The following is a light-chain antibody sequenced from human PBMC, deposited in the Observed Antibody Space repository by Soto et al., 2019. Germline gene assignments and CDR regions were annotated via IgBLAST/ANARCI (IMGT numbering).Light chain of an antibody. Sequence: EIVMTQSPATLSVSPGERATLSCRASQRVSTNLAWYQQKPGQASRLLIYGASTRATGIPGRFSGSGAETEFTLTISSLQSEDVAVYYCQQYSDWPPTYTFGQGTKLEIK. CDR2: GAS. CDR3: QQYSDWPPTYT. CDR1: QRVSTN. J-gene: IGKJ2*01. V-gene: IGKV3-15*01.